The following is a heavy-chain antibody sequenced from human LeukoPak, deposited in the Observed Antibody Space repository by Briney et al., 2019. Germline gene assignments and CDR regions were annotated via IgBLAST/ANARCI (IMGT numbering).Heavy chain of an antibody. J-gene: IGHJ6*02. CDR1: GYTLTELS. CDR3: ATDSNPYYYYGMDV. D-gene: IGHD4-11*01. Sequence: ASVKVSCKVSGYTLTELSMHWVRQAPGKGLEWMGGFDPEDGETIYAQKFQGRVTMTEDTSTDTAYMELSSLRSEDTAVYYCATDSNPYYYYGMDVWGQGTTVTVSS. V-gene: IGHV1-24*01. CDR2: FDPEDGET.